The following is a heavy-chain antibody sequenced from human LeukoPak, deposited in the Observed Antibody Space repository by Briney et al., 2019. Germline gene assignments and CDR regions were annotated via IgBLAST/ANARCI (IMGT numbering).Heavy chain of an antibody. J-gene: IGHJ6*03. Sequence: PSQTLSLTCTVSGGSISSGSYYWSWIRQPAGKGLEWIGRIYTSGSTNYNPSLKSRVTISVDTSKSQFSLKLSSVTAADTAVYYCARSKSMVAAAGTAYYYYYYYMDVWGKGTTVTISS. CDR2: IYTSGST. V-gene: IGHV4-61*02. CDR3: ARSKSMVAAAGTAYYYYYYYMDV. CDR1: GGSISSGSYY. D-gene: IGHD6-13*01.